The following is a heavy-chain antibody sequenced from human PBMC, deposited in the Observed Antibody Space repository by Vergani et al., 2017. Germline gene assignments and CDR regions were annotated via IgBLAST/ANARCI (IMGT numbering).Heavy chain of an antibody. CDR3: ARGNGDYFFSY. D-gene: IGHD4-17*01. CDR2: ISSSSSYI. CDR1: GFTFSSYS. Sequence: EVQLVESGGGLVKPGGSLRLSCAASGFTFSSYSMNWVRQAPGKGLEWVSSISSSSSYIYYAYSVKGRFTISRDNAKNSLYLQMNSLRAEDTAVYYCARGNGDYFFSYWGQGTLVTVSS. V-gene: IGHV3-21*01. J-gene: IGHJ4*02.